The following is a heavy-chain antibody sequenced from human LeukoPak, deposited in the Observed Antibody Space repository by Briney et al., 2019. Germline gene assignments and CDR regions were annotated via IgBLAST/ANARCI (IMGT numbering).Heavy chain of an antibody. CDR1: GFTFSTYG. V-gene: IGHV3-30*19. CDR2: ISYDGSNK. Sequence: GGSLRLSCAASGFTFSTYGMHWVRQAPGKGLEWVAVISYDGSNKYYADSVKGRFTISRDNSKNTLYLQMNSLRAEDTAVYYCARGRGTTGTTWRARLDYWGQGTLVTVSS. CDR3: ARGRGTTGTTWRARLDY. J-gene: IGHJ4*02. D-gene: IGHD1-1*01.